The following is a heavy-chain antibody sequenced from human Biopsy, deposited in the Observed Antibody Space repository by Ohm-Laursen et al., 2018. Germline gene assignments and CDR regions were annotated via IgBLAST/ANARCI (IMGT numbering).Heavy chain of an antibody. V-gene: IGHV4-34*01. J-gene: IGHJ5*02. Sequence: TLSLTCAVYGGTYSGYYWSWIRQPPGKGLEWIGEVHHDGRANYNPPLKSRVTISGDMSKKQFSLKLSGVTAADTAVYYCARFIVPSLHCSNGVCPIRWFDPWGQGTLVTVFS. CDR2: VHHDGRA. CDR1: GGTYSGYY. CDR3: ARFIVPSLHCSNGVCPIRWFDP. D-gene: IGHD2-2*01.